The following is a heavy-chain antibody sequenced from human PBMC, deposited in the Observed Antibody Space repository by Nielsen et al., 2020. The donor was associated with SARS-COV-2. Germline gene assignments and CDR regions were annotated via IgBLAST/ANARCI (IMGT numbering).Heavy chain of an antibody. CDR3: ARVPYPPGWQWLVRGDYYYYYMDV. CDR1: GDSVSSNSAA. D-gene: IGHD6-19*01. V-gene: IGHV6-1*01. CDR2: TYYRSKWYN. Sequence: SQTLSLTCAISGDSVSSNSAAWNWIRQSPSRGLEWLGRTYYRSKWYNDYAVSVKSRITINPDTSKNQFSLQLNSVTPEDTAVYYCARVPYPPGWQWLVRGDYYYYYMDVWGKGTTVTVSS. J-gene: IGHJ6*03.